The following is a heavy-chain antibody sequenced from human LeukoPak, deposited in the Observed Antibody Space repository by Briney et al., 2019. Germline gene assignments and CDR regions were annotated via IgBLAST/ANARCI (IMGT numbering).Heavy chain of an antibody. V-gene: IGHV3-30*18. Sequence: GRSLRLSCAASGFTFSSYGMHWVRQAPGKGLEWVAVIWYGGSNKYYADSVKGRFTISRDNSKNTLYLQMNSLRAEDTAVYYCAKSPSGGYFDYWGQGTLVTVSS. J-gene: IGHJ4*02. CDR3: AKSPSGGYFDY. D-gene: IGHD3-10*01. CDR1: GFTFSSYG. CDR2: IWYGGSNK.